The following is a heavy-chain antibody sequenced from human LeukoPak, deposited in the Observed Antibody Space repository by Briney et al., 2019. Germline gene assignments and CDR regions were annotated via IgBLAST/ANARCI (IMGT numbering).Heavy chain of an antibody. D-gene: IGHD2-2*01. Sequence: SETLSLTCTVSGGSISSSSYYWGWIRQPPGKGLEWIGSIYYSGSTYYHPSLKSRVTISVDTSKNQFSLKLSSVTAADTAVYYCARSVCSSTIYPFDYWGQGTVVTVSS. J-gene: IGHJ4*02. CDR3: ARSVCSSTIYPFDY. CDR1: GGSISSSSYY. CDR2: IYYSGST. V-gene: IGHV4-39*01.